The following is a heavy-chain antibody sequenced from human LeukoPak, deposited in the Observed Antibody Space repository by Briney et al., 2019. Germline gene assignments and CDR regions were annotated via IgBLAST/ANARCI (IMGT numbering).Heavy chain of an antibody. V-gene: IGHV3-48*02. CDR3: ARTIAAAGSLYYYGMDV. CDR1: GFTFSSYS. CDR2: ITASGTAM. Sequence: GGSLRLSCAASGFTFSSYSMDWVRQAPGKGLEWVSHITASGTAMFYADSVKGRFTISRDNAKNSLYLQMNSLRDEDTAVYYCARTIAAAGSLYYYGMDVWGQGTTVTVSS. D-gene: IGHD6-13*01. J-gene: IGHJ6*02.